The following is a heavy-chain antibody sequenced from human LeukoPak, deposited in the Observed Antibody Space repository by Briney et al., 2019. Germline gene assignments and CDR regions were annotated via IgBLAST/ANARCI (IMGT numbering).Heavy chain of an antibody. D-gene: IGHD4-17*01. CDR2: IYYSGST. J-gene: IGHJ4*02. CDR1: GCSISSSSYY. CDR3: ARHQSEATTVTPALNY. V-gene: IGHV4-39*01. Sequence: SETVSLTCTVSGCSISSSSYYWGWIRQPPGKGLEWIGSIYYSGSTYYNPSLKSRVTISVDTSKNQFSLKLSSVTAADTAVYYCARHQSEATTVTPALNYWGQGTLVTVSS.